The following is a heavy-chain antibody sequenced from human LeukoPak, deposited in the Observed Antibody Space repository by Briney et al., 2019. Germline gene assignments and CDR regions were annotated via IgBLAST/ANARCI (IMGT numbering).Heavy chain of an antibody. CDR2: ISSSRSSYI. Sequence: GSLRLSCAASGFTFSNYAMHWVRQAPGKGLEWVSSISSSRSSYIYYADSVKGRFTISRDNAKNSLYLQMNSLRAEDTAVYYCARAPGSHYGMDVWGQGTTVTVSS. CDR1: GFTFSNYA. J-gene: IGHJ6*02. D-gene: IGHD3-10*01. CDR3: ARAPGSHYGMDV. V-gene: IGHV3-21*01.